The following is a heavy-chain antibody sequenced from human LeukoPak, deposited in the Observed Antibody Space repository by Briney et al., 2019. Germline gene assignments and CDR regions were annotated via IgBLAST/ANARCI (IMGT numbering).Heavy chain of an antibody. CDR3: ARHAVEGKWLQFYYFNF. Sequence: PGGSLRLSCTASGFTFSRYWMSWVRQAPGKGPEWVAHIKENGNEQYYAESVKGRFTISRDNAEKSLCLQMNSLRAEDTAVYYCARHAVEGKWLQFYYFNFWGQGSLVTVSS. J-gene: IGHJ4*02. CDR2: IKENGNEQ. D-gene: IGHD5-24*01. CDR1: GFTFSRYW. V-gene: IGHV3-7*01.